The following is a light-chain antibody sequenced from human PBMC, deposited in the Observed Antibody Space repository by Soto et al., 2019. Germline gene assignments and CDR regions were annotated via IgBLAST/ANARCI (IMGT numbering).Light chain of an antibody. Sequence: QSVLTQPPSVSGAPGQRVTISCTGSSSNIGAGYDVHWYQQLPGTAPKLLIYGNSNRPSGVPDRFSGSKSGTSASLAITGLQAEDEADYYCQSYDSSLSGSYAFGTGTRSPS. CDR3: QSYDSSLSGSYA. J-gene: IGLJ1*01. V-gene: IGLV1-40*01. CDR2: GNS. CDR1: SSNIGAGYD.